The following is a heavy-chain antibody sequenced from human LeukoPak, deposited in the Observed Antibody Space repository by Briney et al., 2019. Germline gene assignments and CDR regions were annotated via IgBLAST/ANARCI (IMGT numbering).Heavy chain of an antibody. CDR1: GGSISSGGYS. CDR2: IYHSGST. Sequence: KTSQTLSLTCAVSGGSISSGGYSWSWIRQPPGKGLEWIGYIYHSGSTYYNPSLKSRATISVDRSKNQFSLKLSSVTAADTAVYYCARGPYGTTVVTPFDYWGQGTLVTVSS. J-gene: IGHJ4*02. D-gene: IGHD4-23*01. V-gene: IGHV4-30-2*01. CDR3: ARGPYGTTVVTPFDY.